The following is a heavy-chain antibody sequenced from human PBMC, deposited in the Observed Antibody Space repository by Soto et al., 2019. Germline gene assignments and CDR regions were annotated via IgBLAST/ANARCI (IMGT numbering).Heavy chain of an antibody. Sequence: GASVKVSCTASGYRFTSYGISWVRKAPGQGLEWMGWISAYNGNTNYAQKLQGRVTMTTDTSTSTAYMELRSLRSDDTAVYYCAREAGYYYGSGSYYNELDPWGQGTLVTVSS. CDR2: ISAYNGNT. D-gene: IGHD3-10*01. V-gene: IGHV1-18*01. J-gene: IGHJ5*02. CDR1: GYRFTSYG. CDR3: AREAGYYYGSGSYYNELDP.